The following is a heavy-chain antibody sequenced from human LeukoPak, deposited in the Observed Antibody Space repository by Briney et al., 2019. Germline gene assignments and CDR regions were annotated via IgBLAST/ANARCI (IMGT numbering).Heavy chain of an antibody. CDR3: AKVRRGYCSGGSCYSWFDP. D-gene: IGHD2-15*01. CDR1: GFTFSSYG. J-gene: IGHJ5*02. V-gene: IGHV3-30*18. CDR2: ISYYCSNK. Sequence: GGTLRLSCAASGFTFSSYGMHWVRQAQATGKERVAVISYYCSNKNYEDSVKGRFTISRDNSQNTLYLQMNSLRAADTAVYYCAKVRRGYCSGGSCYSWFDPWGQGTLVTVSS.